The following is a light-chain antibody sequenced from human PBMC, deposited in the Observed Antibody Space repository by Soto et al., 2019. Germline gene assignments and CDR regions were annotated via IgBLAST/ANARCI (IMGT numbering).Light chain of an antibody. V-gene: IGLV1-36*01. CDR2: YDD. CDR1: SSNIGKNG. J-gene: IGLJ2*01. CDR3: AAWDDSLNGPV. Sequence: QSALTQPPSVSGAPRQRVTISCSGSSSNIGKNGENWYQQLPGKAPKLLIYYDDLLPSGVSDRFSGSKSGTSASLAISGLQSEDEADYYCAAWDDSLNGPVFGGGTKLTVL.